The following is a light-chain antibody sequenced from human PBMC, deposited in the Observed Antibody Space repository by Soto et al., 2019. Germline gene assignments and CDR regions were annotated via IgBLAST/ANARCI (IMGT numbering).Light chain of an antibody. J-gene: IGKJ4*01. Sequence: DIQMTQSPSSLSASVGDRVTITCRASQAINNYLAWYQQKPGKVPTLLISAASTLQSGVPSRFNGSGSGTDFTLTISRLQPEDVATYYCHKFNSVPTFGGGTKVEI. V-gene: IGKV1-27*01. CDR3: HKFNSVPT. CDR1: QAINNY. CDR2: AAS.